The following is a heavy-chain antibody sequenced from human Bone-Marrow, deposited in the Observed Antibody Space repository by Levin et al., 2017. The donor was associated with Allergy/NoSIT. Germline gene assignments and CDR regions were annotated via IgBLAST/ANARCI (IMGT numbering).Heavy chain of an antibody. V-gene: IGHV4-34*01. J-gene: IGHJ6*03. CDR3: ARGGSFYSYYMDV. CDR2: INYSRVT. CDR1: GGSISNYF. Sequence: PGGSLRLSCAVNGGSISNYFWSWIRQPPGKGLEWIGEINYSRVTNYNPSLKSRVTISVDTSKNQISLDLRSVTAADTAVYYCARGGSFYSYYMDVWGKGATVTVSS.